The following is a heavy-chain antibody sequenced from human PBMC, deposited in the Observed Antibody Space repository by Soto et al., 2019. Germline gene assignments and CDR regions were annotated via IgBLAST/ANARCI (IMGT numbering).Heavy chain of an antibody. J-gene: IGHJ4*02. CDR3: ARGSAGRYFDTYFDY. Sequence: SETLSLTCTVSGGSISSGGYYWSWLRQHPGKGLEWIGYIYYSGSTYYNPSLKSRVTISVDTSKNQFSLKLSSVTAADTAVYYCARGSAGRYFDTYFDYWGQGTLVTVSS. CDR1: GGSISSGGYY. D-gene: IGHD3-9*01. CDR2: IYYSGST. V-gene: IGHV4-31*03.